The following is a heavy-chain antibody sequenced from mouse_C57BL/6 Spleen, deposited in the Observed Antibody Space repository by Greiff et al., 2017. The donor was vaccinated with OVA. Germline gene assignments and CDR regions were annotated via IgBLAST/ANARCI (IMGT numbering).Heavy chain of an antibody. CDR1: GYTFTDYE. V-gene: IGHV1-15*01. D-gene: IGHD1-1*01. Sequence: QVQLQQSGAELVRPGASVTLSCKASGYTFTDYEMHWVKQTPVHGLEWIGAIDPETGGTAYNQKFKGKAILTADKSSSTAYMELRILTSEDSAVYYCTPITTVVGFDYWGQGTTLTVSS. CDR3: TPITTVVGFDY. CDR2: IDPETGGT. J-gene: IGHJ2*01.